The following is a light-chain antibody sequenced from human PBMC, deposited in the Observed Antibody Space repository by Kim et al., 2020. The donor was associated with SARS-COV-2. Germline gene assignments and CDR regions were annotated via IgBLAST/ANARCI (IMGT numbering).Light chain of an antibody. CDR1: QGISNY. Sequence: SLGDRVIITCRASQGISNYLAWYQQQPGKGPKLLIYAASTLQSGVPSRFSGSGSGTDFTLSITSLQPEDAATYYCQNYNSLPALSFGGGTKVDIK. V-gene: IGKV1-27*01. J-gene: IGKJ4*01. CDR3: QNYNSLPALS. CDR2: AAS.